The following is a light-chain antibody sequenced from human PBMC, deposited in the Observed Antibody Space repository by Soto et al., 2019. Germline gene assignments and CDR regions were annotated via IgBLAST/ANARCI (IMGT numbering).Light chain of an antibody. CDR1: QSLLDSNGYHY. J-gene: IGKJ2*01. CDR2: LGS. V-gene: IGKV2-28*01. CDR3: MQALQTPDT. Sequence: DIVLTQSPLSLPVTPGEPASISCRSSQSLLDSNGYHYLDWFLQKPGQPPQLLIYLGSIRASGVPDRFSGSGSGTDCTLKINTVEADDVGVYYCMQALQTPDTFGQGTKLEIK.